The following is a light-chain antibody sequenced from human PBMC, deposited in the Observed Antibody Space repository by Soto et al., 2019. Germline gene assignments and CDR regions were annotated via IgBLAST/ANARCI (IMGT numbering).Light chain of an antibody. CDR3: QQRNNSSSRT. V-gene: IGKV3D-20*02. CDR2: DAS. Sequence: EIVLTQSPGTLSLSPGPRATLSCRASQSVSSSSLAWCQQKPGRTPTLLLYDASCRATGGPERRSGSRAGTNDSLTTSSREPEEYSAKYCQQRNNSSSRTFGQGTQLEIK. J-gene: IGKJ5*01. CDR1: QSVSSSS.